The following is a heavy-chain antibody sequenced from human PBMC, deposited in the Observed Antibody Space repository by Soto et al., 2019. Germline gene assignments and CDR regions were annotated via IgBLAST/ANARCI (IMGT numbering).Heavy chain of an antibody. V-gene: IGHV5-51*01. J-gene: IGHJ6*02. D-gene: IGHD6-6*01. CDR1: GYSFTSYW. Sequence: GESLKISCKGSGYSFTSYWIGWVRQMPGKGLEWMGIIYSGGSDTRYSPSFQGQVTISADKSISTAYLQWSSLKASDTALYPCASQIYSGSSNYYYCMDFWGQGTTVTVSS. CDR3: ASQIYSGSSNYYYCMDF. CDR2: IYSGGSDT.